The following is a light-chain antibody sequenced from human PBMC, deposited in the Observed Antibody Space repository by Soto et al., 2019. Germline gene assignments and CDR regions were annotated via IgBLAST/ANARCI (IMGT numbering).Light chain of an antibody. CDR1: SSDVGRYNL. V-gene: IGLV2-23*02. J-gene: IGLJ3*02. CDR2: EVI. CDR3: CSYEGRSTPWV. Sequence: QSALTQPVSVSGSPGQSITISCTGTSSDVGRYNLVSWYQQNPGKAPKLMIFEVIKRPSGVSHRFSGSKSGATSSLTISGRQAEDEADYYCCSYEGRSTPWVFGGGTKVTVL.